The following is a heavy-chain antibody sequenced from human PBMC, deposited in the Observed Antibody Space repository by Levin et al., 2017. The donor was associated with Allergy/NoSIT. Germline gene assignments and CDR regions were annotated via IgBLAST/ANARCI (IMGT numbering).Heavy chain of an antibody. J-gene: IGHJ4*02. Sequence: QSGGSLRLSCAASGFTFSSYWMSWVRQAPGKGLEWVANIKQDGSEKYYVDSVKGRFTLSRDNAKNLMYLQMDSLRAEDTAVYYCARAGLYGSGTPQRWGQGTLVTVSS. CDR1: GFTFSSYW. CDR2: IKQDGSEK. CDR3: ARAGLYGSGTPQR. V-gene: IGHV3-7*01. D-gene: IGHD3-10*01.